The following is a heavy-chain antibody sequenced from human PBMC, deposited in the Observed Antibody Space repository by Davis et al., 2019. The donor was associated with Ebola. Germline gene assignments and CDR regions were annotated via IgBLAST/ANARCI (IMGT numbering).Heavy chain of an antibody. Sequence: ASVKVSCKASGYIFTGNYIHWVRQAPGQGLEWMGWINPNSGATNYAQKLQGRVTMTTDTSTSTAYMELRSLRSEDTAVYYCASGPYYDFWSGYYPEYFDYWGQGTLVTVSS. D-gene: IGHD3-3*01. V-gene: IGHV1-2*02. J-gene: IGHJ4*02. CDR3: ASGPYYDFWSGYYPEYFDY. CDR1: GYIFTGNY. CDR2: INPNSGAT.